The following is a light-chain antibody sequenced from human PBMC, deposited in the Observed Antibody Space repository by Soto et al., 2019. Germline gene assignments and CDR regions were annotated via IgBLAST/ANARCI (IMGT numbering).Light chain of an antibody. CDR1: QGVADH. J-gene: IGKJ1*01. CDR2: AAS. CDR3: QKYNSAPWT. V-gene: IGKV1-27*01. Sequence: DIQMTQSPSSLSASVGDTVTITCRASQGVADHLAWYQQKPGEVPKLLIYAASTLQSGVPSRFSGSGSGTDFTLTISSLQPEDVATYYCQKYNSAPWTFGQGTKVDIK.